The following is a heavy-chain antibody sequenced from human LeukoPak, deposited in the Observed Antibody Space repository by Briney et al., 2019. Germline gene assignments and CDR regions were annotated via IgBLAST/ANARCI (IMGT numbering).Heavy chain of an antibody. V-gene: IGHV3-30*02. CDR2: IRYDGTNK. Sequence: GGSLRLSCAASGLIFSDYGMHWVRQAPGKGLEWVTFIRYDGTNKYYADSVKGRFTFSRDISKNTLYLQMNGLRTEDTAMYYCARDAPQVPAAGVLASWGQGTLVIVSS. CDR3: ARDAPQVPAAGVLAS. CDR1: GLIFSDYG. D-gene: IGHD6-13*01. J-gene: IGHJ5*02.